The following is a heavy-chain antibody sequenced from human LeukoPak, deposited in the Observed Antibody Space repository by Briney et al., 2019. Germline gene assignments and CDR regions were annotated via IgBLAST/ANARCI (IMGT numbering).Heavy chain of an antibody. CDR3: ARVVTGPSMRSNWFDP. D-gene: IGHD2-21*02. CDR1: GYTFTSYY. V-gene: IGHV1-46*01. CDR2: INPSGGST. Sequence: ASVKVPCKASGYTFTSYYMHWVRQAHGQGLEWMGIINPSGGSTSYAQKFQGRVTMTRDTSTSTVYMELSSLRSEDTAVYYCARVVTGPSMRSNWFDPWGQGTLVTVSS. J-gene: IGHJ5*02.